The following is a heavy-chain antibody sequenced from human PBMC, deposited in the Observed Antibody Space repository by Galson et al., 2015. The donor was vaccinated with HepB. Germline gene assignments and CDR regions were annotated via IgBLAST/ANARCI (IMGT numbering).Heavy chain of an antibody. D-gene: IGHD2-15*01. Sequence: ETLSLTCTVSGGSVSSGSYYWSWIRQPPGKGLEWIGYIFYGGSTFYNPSLKGRVTISIDTSKNQFSLNLSSVTAADTAVYYCARDGSELVVPFDYWGQGILVTVSS. CDR2: IFYGGST. CDR3: ARDGSELVVPFDY. J-gene: IGHJ4*02. V-gene: IGHV4-61*01. CDR1: GGSVSSGSYY.